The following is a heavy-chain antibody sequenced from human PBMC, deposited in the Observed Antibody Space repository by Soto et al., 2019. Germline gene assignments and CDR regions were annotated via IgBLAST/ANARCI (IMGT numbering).Heavy chain of an antibody. CDR3: ATWHLREHAYDI. CDR2: VYDLDGT. Sequence: DVQLVESGGGLIQPGGSLRLSCVASGLTVSGKKYMAWVRQAPGKGPEWVSGVYDLDGTYYADSVRGRFTTSIDSSRTTVYLHMRDLRPEDTALYFCATWHLREHAYDICGQGTMVTVSS. CDR1: GLTVSGKKY. J-gene: IGHJ3*02. D-gene: IGHD5-12*01. V-gene: IGHV3-53*01.